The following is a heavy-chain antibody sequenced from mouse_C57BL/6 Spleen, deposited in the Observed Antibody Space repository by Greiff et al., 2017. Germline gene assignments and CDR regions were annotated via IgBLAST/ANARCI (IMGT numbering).Heavy chain of an antibody. V-gene: IGHV14-4*01. CDR2: IDPENGDT. J-gene: IGHJ1*03. CDR1: GFNIKDDY. CDR3: TEGRGYFDV. Sequence: LVESGAELVRPGASVKLSCTASGFNIKDDYMHWVKLRPEQGLEWIGWIDPENGDTEYASKFQGKATITADTSSNTAYLQLSSLTSKDTAVYYCTEGRGYFDVWGTGTTVTVSS.